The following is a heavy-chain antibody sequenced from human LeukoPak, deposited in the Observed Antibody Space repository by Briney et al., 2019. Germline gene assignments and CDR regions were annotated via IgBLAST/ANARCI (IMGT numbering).Heavy chain of an antibody. CDR2: IYYSGST. D-gene: IGHD3-3*01. Sequence: SETLSLTCTVSGGSISSGDYYWSWIRQPPGKGLVWIGYIYYSGSTYYNPSLKRRVTISVDTSKNQFSLKLSSVTAADTAVYYCARDQDYDFWSGSQAGHAFDIWGQGTMVTVSS. J-gene: IGHJ3*02. CDR3: ARDQDYDFWSGSQAGHAFDI. V-gene: IGHV4-30-4*08. CDR1: GGSISSGDYY.